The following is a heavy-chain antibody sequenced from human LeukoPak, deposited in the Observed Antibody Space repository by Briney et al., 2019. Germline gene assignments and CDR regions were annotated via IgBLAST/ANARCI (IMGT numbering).Heavy chain of an antibody. J-gene: IGHJ4*02. Sequence: SETLSLTCTVSDGSISSSNYCWGCIRQPPGKGLEWITTICYSGRTYYNPSLKSRVTISLDTSRDQFSLRLTSVTAADPAVYYCARSEVGCGVLRPDYWGQGTLVTVSS. V-gene: IGHV4-39*07. CDR2: ICYSGRT. D-gene: IGHD1-26*01. CDR3: ARSEVGCGVLRPDY. CDR1: DGSISSSNYC.